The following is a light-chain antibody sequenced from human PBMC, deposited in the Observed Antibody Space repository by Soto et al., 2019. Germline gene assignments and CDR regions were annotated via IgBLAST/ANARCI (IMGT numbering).Light chain of an antibody. V-gene: IGKV1-33*01. CDR1: HDITSY. CDR3: QKCDYLPI. CDR2: DAS. Sequence: DIQMTQSPSSLSASVGDRVTITCQASHDITSYLNWYQHKPGKAPKLLICDASILEAGVPSRFSGSGSGTHFTFTISSLQPEDVATYYCQKCDYLPIFGPGTTVDFK. J-gene: IGKJ3*01.